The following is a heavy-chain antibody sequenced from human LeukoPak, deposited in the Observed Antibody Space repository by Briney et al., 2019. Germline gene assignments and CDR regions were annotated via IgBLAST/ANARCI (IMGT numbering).Heavy chain of an antibody. V-gene: IGHV4-30-4*01. D-gene: IGHD3-3*01. CDR3: ARDNSRNTPAYYDFWSGYYGPDNWFDP. J-gene: IGHJ5*02. CDR2: IYYSGST. CDR1: GGSISSGDYY. Sequence: SQTLSLTCTVSGGSISSGDYYWSWIRQPPGKGLEWIGYIYYSGSTYYNPSLKSRVTISVDTSKNQFSLKLSSVTAADTAVYYCARDNSRNTPAYYDFWSGYYGPDNWFDPWGQRTLVTVSS.